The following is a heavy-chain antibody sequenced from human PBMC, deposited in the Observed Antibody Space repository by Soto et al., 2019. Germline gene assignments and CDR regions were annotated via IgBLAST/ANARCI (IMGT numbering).Heavy chain of an antibody. CDR3: ASGRGYDILTGYYPYFDY. Sequence: GGSLRLSCAASGLTFDDYAMHWVRQAPGKDLEWVSGISWNSGSIGYADSVKGRFSISRDNAKNSLYLQMNSLRAGDTALYYCASGRGYDILTGYYPYFDYWGQGTLVTASS. V-gene: IGHV3-9*01. CDR1: GLTFDDYA. CDR2: ISWNSGSI. D-gene: IGHD3-9*01. J-gene: IGHJ4*02.